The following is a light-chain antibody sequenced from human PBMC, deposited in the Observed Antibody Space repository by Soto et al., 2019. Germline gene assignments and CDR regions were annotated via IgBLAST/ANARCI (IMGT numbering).Light chain of an antibody. V-gene: IGKV3-20*01. J-gene: IGKJ4*01. CDR1: QSVSSYY. CDR3: QQHGSSPLT. CDR2: GAS. Sequence: EIVLTQSPATLSLSPGERATLSCRASQSVSSYYLAWYQQKPGQAPRLLIYGASSRATGIPDRFSGSGSGTDFTLTISSLEPEDFAVYFCQQHGSSPLTFGGGTKVEIK.